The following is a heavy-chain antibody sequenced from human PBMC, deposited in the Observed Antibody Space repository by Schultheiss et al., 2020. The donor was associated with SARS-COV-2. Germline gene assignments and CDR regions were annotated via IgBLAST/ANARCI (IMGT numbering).Heavy chain of an antibody. D-gene: IGHD2-21*01. V-gene: IGHV3-23*01. CDR1: GFSFSDYH. J-gene: IGHJ2*01. Sequence: GESLKISCAASGFSFSDYHMSWIRQAPGKGLEWVSAISGSGGSTYYADSVKGRFTISRDNSKNTLYLQMNSLRAEDTAVYYCAGGGVRLVPLIQYRPRRNWYFDLWGRGTLVTVSS. CDR2: ISGSGGST. CDR3: AGGGVRLVPLIQYRPRRNWYFDL.